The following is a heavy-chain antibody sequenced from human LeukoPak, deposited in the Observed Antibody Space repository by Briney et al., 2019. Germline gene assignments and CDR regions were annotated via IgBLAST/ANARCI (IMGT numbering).Heavy chain of an antibody. CDR1: GGSISSSSYY. J-gene: IGHJ3*02. Sequence: ETLSLTYTVSGGSISSSSYYWGWIRPPPGKGLEWIGSIYYSGSTYYNPSLKSRVTISVDTSKNQFSLKPSSVTAADTAVYYCARLRGNDYGDYADAFDIWGQGTMVTVSS. CDR2: IYYSGST. V-gene: IGHV4-39*01. CDR3: ARLRGNDYGDYADAFDI. D-gene: IGHD4-17*01.